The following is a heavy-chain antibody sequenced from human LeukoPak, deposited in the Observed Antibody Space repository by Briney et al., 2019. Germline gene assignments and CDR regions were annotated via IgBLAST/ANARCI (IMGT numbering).Heavy chain of an antibody. CDR1: GYSFSSGYY. V-gene: IGHV4-38-2*02. Sequence: SETLSLTCTVSGYSFSSGYYWGWIRQPPGKGLEWIGSIYHSGSTYYKPSLKSRVTISVDTSKNQFSLKLRSVTAADTAVYYCAGVRGVRLDYWGQGTLVTVSS. CDR2: IYHSGST. CDR3: AGVRGVRLDY. J-gene: IGHJ4*02. D-gene: IGHD3-10*01.